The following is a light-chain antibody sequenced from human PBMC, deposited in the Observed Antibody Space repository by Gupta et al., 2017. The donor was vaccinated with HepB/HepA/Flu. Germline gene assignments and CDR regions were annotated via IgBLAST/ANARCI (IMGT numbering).Light chain of an antibody. Sequence: DIVMTQSPDSLAVSLGERDTLNCKSSQSVLYSSNNKNYLAWYQQKPGQPPKVLIYWASTRESGVPDRFSGGGSGTDFTLTISSLQAEDVAVYYCQQYYSTPRSFGQGTKLEIK. CDR2: WAS. CDR1: QSVLYSSNNKNY. J-gene: IGKJ2*04. CDR3: QQYYSTPRS. V-gene: IGKV4-1*01.